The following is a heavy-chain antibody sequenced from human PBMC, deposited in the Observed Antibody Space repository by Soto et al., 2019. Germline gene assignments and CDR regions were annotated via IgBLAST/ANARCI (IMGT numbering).Heavy chain of an antibody. J-gene: IGHJ6*02. CDR1: GFTFSSYA. CDR3: AKNGIAVAFGGMDV. CDR2: ISGSGGST. D-gene: IGHD6-19*01. Sequence: PGGSLRLSCAASGFTFSSYAMSWVRQAPGKGLEWVSAISGSGGSTYYADSVKGRFTISRDNSKNTLYLQMNNLRAEDTAVYYCAKNGIAVAFGGMDVWGQGTTVTVSS. V-gene: IGHV3-23*01.